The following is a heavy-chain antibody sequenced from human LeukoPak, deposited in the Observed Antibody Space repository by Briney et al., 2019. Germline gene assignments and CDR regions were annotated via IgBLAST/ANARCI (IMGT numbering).Heavy chain of an antibody. CDR3: LRDTGCRTNNCWSYFDY. CDR2: IKQCESEQ. CDR1: GFSFSDYL. D-gene: IGHD2-8*01. V-gene: IGHV3-7*01. Sequence: GGPLPLSCAASGFSFSDYLMICVRQAPGKRLEYLANIKQCESEQYYVDSVSGRFTLSRDNAKKSLFLQMNSLRAEDTAVYYCLRDTGCRTNNCWSYFDYWGQGTLVTVSS. J-gene: IGHJ4*02.